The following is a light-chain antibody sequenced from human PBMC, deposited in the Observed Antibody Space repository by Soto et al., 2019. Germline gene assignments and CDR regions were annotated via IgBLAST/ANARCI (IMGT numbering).Light chain of an antibody. J-gene: IGLJ3*02. V-gene: IGLV4-69*01. CDR2: LNNDGSH. Sequence: QSVLTQSPSASASLGASVKLTCTLSSGHNSYAIAWHQQQPEKGPRYLMKLNNDGSHSKGDGIPDRFSGSSSGAERYLTISSLQSEDEADYYCQTWGTGTWVFGGGTKLTVL. CDR3: QTWGTGTWV. CDR1: SGHNSYA.